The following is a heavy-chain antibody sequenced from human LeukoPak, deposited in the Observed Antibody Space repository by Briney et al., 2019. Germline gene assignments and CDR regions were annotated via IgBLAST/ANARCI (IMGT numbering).Heavy chain of an antibody. V-gene: IGHV4-59*01. J-gene: IGHJ6*02. CDR1: GFTFSSYS. CDR2: IYHSGNT. Sequence: GSLRLSCAASGFTFSSYSMNWIRQPPGKGLEWIGYIYHSGNTYYNPSLKSRVTISIHNSKNQFSLKVNSVTAADTAVYYCARERNYYDSSGPPYYYSALDVWGQGTTVTVSS. CDR3: ARERNYYDSSGPPYYYSALDV. D-gene: IGHD3-22*01.